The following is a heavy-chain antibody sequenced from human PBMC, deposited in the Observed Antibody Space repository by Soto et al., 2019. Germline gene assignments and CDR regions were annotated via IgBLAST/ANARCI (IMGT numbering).Heavy chain of an antibody. CDR2: INHSGST. J-gene: IGHJ4*02. D-gene: IGHD3-22*01. CDR1: GGSFSGYY. V-gene: IGHV4-34*01. Sequence: PSETLSLTCAVYGGSFSGYYWTWIRQPPGKGLEWIGEINHSGSTNYSPSLKSRVTISVDTSKNQFSLKLSSVTAADTAVYYCARRGYYYDSSGYPSVWYWGQGTLVTVSS. CDR3: ARRGYYYDSSGYPSVWY.